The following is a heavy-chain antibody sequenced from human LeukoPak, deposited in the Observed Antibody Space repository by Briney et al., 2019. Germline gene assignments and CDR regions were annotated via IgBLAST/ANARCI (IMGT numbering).Heavy chain of an antibody. CDR3: AKEDDYGASSD. Sequence: GGSLRLSCAATGVTFSSYAMSLVRQAPGKGLEWVSAISGSGGSTYYADSVKGRFTISRDNSKNTLYLQMNSLRAEDTAVYYCAKEDDYGASSDWGQGTLVTVSS. J-gene: IGHJ4*02. D-gene: IGHD4-17*01. V-gene: IGHV3-23*01. CDR1: GVTFSSYA. CDR2: ISGSGGST.